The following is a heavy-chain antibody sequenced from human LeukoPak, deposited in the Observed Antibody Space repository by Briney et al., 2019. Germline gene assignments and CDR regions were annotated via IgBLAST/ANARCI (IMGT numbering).Heavy chain of an antibody. CDR3: ARDLDYYGSGSYYFY. V-gene: IGHV3-11*01. CDR1: GFTFSDYY. D-gene: IGHD3-10*01. Sequence: GGSLRLSCAASGFTFSDYYMSWVRQAPGKGLEWVSYISSSGSTIYYADSVKGRFTISRDNAKNSLYLQMNSLRAEDTAVYYCARDLDYYGSGSYYFYWGQGTLVTVSS. CDR2: ISSSGSTI. J-gene: IGHJ4*02.